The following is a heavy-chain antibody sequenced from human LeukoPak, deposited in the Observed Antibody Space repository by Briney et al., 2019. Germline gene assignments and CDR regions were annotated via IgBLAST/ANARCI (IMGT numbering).Heavy chain of an antibody. Sequence: PSETLSLTCTVSGGSITSSTYYWGWIRQPPGKGLEWIGSIYYSGNTYYNPSLKSRVTISVDTSKNQFSLKLSPVTAADTAVYYCARLTYGSGSYCYFDYWGQGTLVTVSS. CDR3: ARLTYGSGSYCYFDY. D-gene: IGHD3-10*01. CDR1: GGSITSSTYY. CDR2: IYYSGNT. J-gene: IGHJ4*02. V-gene: IGHV4-39*01.